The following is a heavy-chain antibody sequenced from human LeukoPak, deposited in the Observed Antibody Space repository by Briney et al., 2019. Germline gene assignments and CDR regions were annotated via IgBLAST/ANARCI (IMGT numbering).Heavy chain of an antibody. CDR2: IYSGGST. CDR1: GFTVSSNY. J-gene: IGHJ6*04. V-gene: IGHV3-53*01. CDR3: ASAPTTDYYYGMDV. Sequence: GGSLRLSCAASGFTVSSNYMSWFRQAPGKGLEWVSVIYSGGSTYYADSVKGRFTISRDNSKNTLYLQMSSLRAEDTAVYYCASAPTTDYYYGMDVWGKGTTVTVSS. D-gene: IGHD1-26*01.